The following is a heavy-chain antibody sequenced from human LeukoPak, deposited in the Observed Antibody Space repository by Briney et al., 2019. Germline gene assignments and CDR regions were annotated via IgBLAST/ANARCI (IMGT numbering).Heavy chain of an antibody. Sequence: PGGSLRLSCAASGFTFSSYAMSWVRQAPGKGLEWVSALSSSGDSTYYADSVKGRFTISRDNSKNTLFLQMNSLRAEDTAVYYCAKGAHGGYDILTGYYARRTGLFDYWGQGTLVTVSS. J-gene: IGHJ4*02. CDR2: LSSSGDST. D-gene: IGHD3-9*01. CDR1: GFTFSSYA. V-gene: IGHV3-23*01. CDR3: AKGAHGGYDILTGYYARRTGLFDY.